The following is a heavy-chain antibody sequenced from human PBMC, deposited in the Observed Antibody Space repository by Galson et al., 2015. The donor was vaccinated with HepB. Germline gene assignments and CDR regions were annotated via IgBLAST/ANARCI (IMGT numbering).Heavy chain of an antibody. Sequence: SLRLSCAASGFTFSSYAMSWVRQAPGKGQEWVSAISGSGGSTYYADSVKGRFTISRDNSKNTLYLQMNSLRAEDTAVYYCAKAGYSSGRRYNWFDPWGQGTLVTVSS. CDR1: GFTFSSYA. CDR3: AKAGYSSGRRYNWFDP. V-gene: IGHV3-23*01. J-gene: IGHJ5*02. D-gene: IGHD6-19*01. CDR2: ISGSGGST.